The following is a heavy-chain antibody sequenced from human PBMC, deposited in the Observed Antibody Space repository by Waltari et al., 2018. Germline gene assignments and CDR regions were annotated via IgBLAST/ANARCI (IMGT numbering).Heavy chain of an antibody. J-gene: IGHJ4*02. CDR1: GYTFTSYG. Sequence: QVQLVQSGAEVKKPGASVKVSCKASGYTFTSYGISWVRQAPGQGLECMGWISAYNGNTNYGQKVQGRVTMTTDTSTSTAYMELRSLRSDDTAVYYCARDRENVYYDSSGYPDYWGQGTLVTVSS. D-gene: IGHD3-22*01. CDR3: ARDRENVYYDSSGYPDY. V-gene: IGHV1-18*01. CDR2: ISAYNGNT.